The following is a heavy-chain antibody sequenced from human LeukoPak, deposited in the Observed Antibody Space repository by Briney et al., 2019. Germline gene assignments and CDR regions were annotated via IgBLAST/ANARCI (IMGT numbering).Heavy chain of an antibody. D-gene: IGHD5-18*01. CDR2: ISYDGSNK. J-gene: IGHJ4*02. CDR1: GFTFSSYG. CDR3: AKDRYSFGTYYFDN. V-gene: IGHV3-30*18. Sequence: QAGGSLRLSCAASGFTFSSYGMHWVRQAPGKGLEWVASISYDGSNKYYADSVKGRFTISRDNSKNTLYLQMNSLRAEDTAVYYCAKDRYSFGTYYFDNWGQGTLVTVSS.